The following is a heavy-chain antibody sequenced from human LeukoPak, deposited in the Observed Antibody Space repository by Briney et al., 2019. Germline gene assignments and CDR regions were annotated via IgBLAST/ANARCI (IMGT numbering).Heavy chain of an antibody. CDR3: ARVQTTVN. Sequence: GGSLRLSCAASGFTFSSYWMHWVRQAPGKGLVWVSRINGDGSVTGYADSVKGRFTVSRDNAENTLYLQMNSLRAEDTAVYYCARVQTTVNWGQGTLVTVSS. CDR1: GFTFSSYW. J-gene: IGHJ4*02. V-gene: IGHV3-74*01. D-gene: IGHD1-1*01. CDR2: INGDGSVT.